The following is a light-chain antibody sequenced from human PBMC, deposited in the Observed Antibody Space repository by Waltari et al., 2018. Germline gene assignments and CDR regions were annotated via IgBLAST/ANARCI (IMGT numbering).Light chain of an antibody. CDR1: QNIYTN. CDR3: QQYNSWLTWT. V-gene: IGKV3-15*01. J-gene: IGKJ1*01. Sequence: EIMMTQSPATLSVSPGDRATLPCRASQNIYTNLAWYQQKPGQPPRLLIYGASTRPTGIPARFSGSGSGTEFTLTINSLQSEDFAVYYCQQYNSWLTWTFGQGTKVEIK. CDR2: GAS.